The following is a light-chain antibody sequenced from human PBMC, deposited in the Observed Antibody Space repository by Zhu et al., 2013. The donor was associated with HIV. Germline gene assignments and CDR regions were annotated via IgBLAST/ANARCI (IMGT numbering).Light chain of an antibody. V-gene: IGLV2-14*01. J-gene: IGLJ2*01. CDR3: TSYTSSTTLI. CDR2: QVT. Sequence: QSALTQPASVSGSPGQSITISCSGTSNDIGSYNYVSWYQQHPGKAPKLIIYQVTNRPSGISTRFSGSKSGNTASLTISGLQAEDEAHYYCTSYTSSTTLIFGGGTKVTVL. CDR1: SNDIGSYNY.